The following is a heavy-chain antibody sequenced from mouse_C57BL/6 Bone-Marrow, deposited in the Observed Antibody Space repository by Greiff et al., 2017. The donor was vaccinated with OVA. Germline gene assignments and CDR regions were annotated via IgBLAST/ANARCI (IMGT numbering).Heavy chain of an antibody. CDR3: ARVRDLITPWYFDV. V-gene: IGHV1-39*01. CDR2: INPNYGTT. CDR1: GYSFTDYN. D-gene: IGHD1-1*01. Sequence: ESGPELVKPGASVKISCKASGYSFTDYNMNWVKQSNGKSLEWIGVINPNYGTTSYNQKFKGKATLTVDQSSSTAYMQLNSLTSEDSAVYYCARVRDLITPWYFDVWGTGTTVTVSS. J-gene: IGHJ1*03.